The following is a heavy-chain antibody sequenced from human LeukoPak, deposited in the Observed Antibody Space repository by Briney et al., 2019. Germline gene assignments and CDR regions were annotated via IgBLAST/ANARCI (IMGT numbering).Heavy chain of an antibody. CDR1: GFTFRTYS. D-gene: IGHD5-24*01. CDR3: AREFGHNRWYFDY. Sequence: GGSLRLSCAASGFTFRTYSIHWVRQAPGKGLEWVTVVSADGRTQLYSDSVKGRFTVSRDNSLNTLHLQMNGLKTEDTAVYYCAREFGHNRWYFDYWGQGALVTVSS. V-gene: IGHV3-30*03. CDR2: VSADGRTQ. J-gene: IGHJ4*02.